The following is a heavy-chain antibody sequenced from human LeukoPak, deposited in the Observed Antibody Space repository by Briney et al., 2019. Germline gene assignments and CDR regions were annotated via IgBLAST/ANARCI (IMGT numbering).Heavy chain of an antibody. CDR3: ARSYGDYIAYYFDY. J-gene: IGHJ4*02. Sequence: GGSLRLSCAASGFTFSSYEMNWVRQAPGKGLEWVSYISSSGSTIYYADSVKGRFTISRDNAKNSLYLQMNSLRAEDTAVYYCARSYGDYIAYYFDYWGQGTLVTVSS. V-gene: IGHV3-48*03. CDR1: GFTFSSYE. CDR2: ISSSGSTI. D-gene: IGHD4-17*01.